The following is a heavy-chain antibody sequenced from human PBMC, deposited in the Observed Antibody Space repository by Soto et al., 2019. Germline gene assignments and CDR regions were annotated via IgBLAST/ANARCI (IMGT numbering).Heavy chain of an antibody. CDR3: AKDRRPNYYYGMDV. D-gene: IGHD6-25*01. CDR1: GFTFSSYG. V-gene: IGHV3-30*18. CDR2: ISYDGSNK. J-gene: IGHJ6*02. Sequence: QAQLVESGGGVVQPGRSLRLSCAASGFTFSSYGMHWVRQAPGKGLEWVAVISYDGSNKYYADSVKGRFTISRDNSKNPLYLPMNSLRAEGTGVYYCAKDRRPNYYYGMDVWGQGTTVTVSS.